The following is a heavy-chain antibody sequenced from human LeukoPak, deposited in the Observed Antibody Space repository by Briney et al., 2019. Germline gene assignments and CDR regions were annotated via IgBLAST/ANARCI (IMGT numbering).Heavy chain of an antibody. D-gene: IGHD3-22*01. CDR3: ARDLDYYDSSGYFRY. Sequence: PGGSLRLSCAASGFTFSSYAMHWVRQAPGKGLEWVAVISYDGSNKYYADSVKGRFTISRDNSKNTLYLQMNSLRAEDTAVYYCARDLDYYDSSGYFRYWGQGTLVTVSS. CDR2: ISYDGSNK. CDR1: GFTFSSYA. V-gene: IGHV3-30*01. J-gene: IGHJ4*02.